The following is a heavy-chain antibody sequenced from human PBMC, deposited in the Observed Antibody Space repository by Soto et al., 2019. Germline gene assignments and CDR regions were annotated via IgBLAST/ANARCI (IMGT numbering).Heavy chain of an antibody. Sequence: SETLSLTCTVSGGSISGDYWSWIRQPPGKGLEWIGYMYNTGSTVYNPSFKSRVTISVDTSKNQFSLKLSSVTAADTAVYYCSKPPGYSAQGTLVIVSS. CDR3: SKPPGY. V-gene: IGHV4-59*01. J-gene: IGHJ4*02. CDR2: MYNTGST. CDR1: GGSISGDY.